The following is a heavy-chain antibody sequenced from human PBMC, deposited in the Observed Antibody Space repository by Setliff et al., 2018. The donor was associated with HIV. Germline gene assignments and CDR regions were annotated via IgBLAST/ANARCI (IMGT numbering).Heavy chain of an antibody. V-gene: IGHV3-53*01. CDR1: GFTVSSKY. J-gene: IGHJ4*02. CDR2: IYRGGTR. CDR3: ARGIVVGNTDYFDY. D-gene: IGHD3-22*01. Sequence: PGGSLRLSCAASGFTVSSKYMSWVRQAPGKGLEWISVIYRGGTRYHAGSVKGRITISRDDSKNMLYLQMNNMRPEDTAVYYCARGIVVGNTDYFDYWGQGTLVTVSS.